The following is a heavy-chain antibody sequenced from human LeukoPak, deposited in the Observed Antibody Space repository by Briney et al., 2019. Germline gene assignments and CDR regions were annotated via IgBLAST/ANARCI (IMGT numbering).Heavy chain of an antibody. CDR2: IYHSGST. D-gene: IGHD3-22*01. J-gene: IGHJ5*02. CDR1: GYSISSGYY. CDR3: ARKRDPYYDSSGIGFDH. V-gene: IGHV4-38-2*01. Sequence: SETLSLTCAVSGYSISSGYYWGWIRPPPGKGLEWIGSIYHSGSTYYNPSLKSRVTISVDTSKNQFSLKLSSVTAADTAVYYCARKRDPYYDSSGIGFDHWGQGTLVTVSS.